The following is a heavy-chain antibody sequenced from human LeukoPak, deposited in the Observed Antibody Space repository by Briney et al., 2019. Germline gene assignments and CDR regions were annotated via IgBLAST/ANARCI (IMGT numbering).Heavy chain of an antibody. Sequence: SETLSLTCAVYGGSFSGYYWSWIRQPPGKGLEWIGEINHSGSTNYNPSLKSRVTISVDTSKNQFSLKLSSVTAADTAVYYCASGKYYDSSGYLPTGWFDPWGQGTLVTVSS. CDR2: INHSGST. CDR3: ASGKYYDSSGYLPTGWFDP. V-gene: IGHV4-34*01. J-gene: IGHJ5*02. CDR1: GGSFSGYY. D-gene: IGHD3-22*01.